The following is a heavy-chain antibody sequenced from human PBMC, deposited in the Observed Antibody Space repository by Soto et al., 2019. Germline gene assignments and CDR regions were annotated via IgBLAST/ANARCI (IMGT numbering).Heavy chain of an antibody. V-gene: IGHV1-46*02. Sequence: QVQLVQSGADVKKPGASVRLSCKTSGYTFNTDYIHWVRQAPGQGLEWMGMSNPTGDISTYAQKFQGRVTMTRDTSTSTGYMELSSLRFDDAAVYYCARGSGWVPFDYWGQGTLVIVSS. CDR2: SNPTGDIS. CDR1: GYTFNTDY. CDR3: ARGSGWVPFDY. J-gene: IGHJ4*02. D-gene: IGHD6-19*01.